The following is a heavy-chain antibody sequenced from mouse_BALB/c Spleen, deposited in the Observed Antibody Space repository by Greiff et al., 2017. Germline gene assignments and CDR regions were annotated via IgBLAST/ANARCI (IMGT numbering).Heavy chain of an antibody. CDR2: INPSTGYT. J-gene: IGHJ3*01. Sequence: VQLQQSGAELAKPGASVKMSCKASGYTFTSYWMHWVKQRPGQGLEWIGYINPSTGYTEYNQKFKDKATLTADKSSSTAYMQLSSLTSEDSAVYYCAKNDYSFAYWGQGTLVTVSA. V-gene: IGHV1-7*01. CDR1: GYTFTSYW. D-gene: IGHD2-4*01. CDR3: AKNDYSFAY.